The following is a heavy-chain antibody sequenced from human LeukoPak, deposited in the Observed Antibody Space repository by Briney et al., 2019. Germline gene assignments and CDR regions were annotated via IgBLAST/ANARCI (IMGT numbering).Heavy chain of an antibody. Sequence: SVKVSCKASGGTFSSYAISWVRQAPGQGLEWMGGIIPIFGTANYAQKFQGRVTITADESTSTAYMELSSLRSEDTAVYYCARSDSSGSSSFDYWGQGTLVTVSS. CDR3: ARSDSSGSSSFDY. J-gene: IGHJ4*02. D-gene: IGHD1-26*01. CDR1: GGTFSSYA. V-gene: IGHV1-69*13. CDR2: IIPIFGTA.